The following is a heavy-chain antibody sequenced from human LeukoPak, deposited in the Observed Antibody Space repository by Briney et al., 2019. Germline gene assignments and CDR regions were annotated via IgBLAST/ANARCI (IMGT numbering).Heavy chain of an antibody. J-gene: IGHJ5*02. CDR3: AKDPRYCSGGSCYFWFDP. CDR1: GFTFSSYG. V-gene: IGHV3-30*02. Sequence: GGSLRLSCTASGFTFSSYGIHWVRQAPGKGLEWVAFIRHDGSNKYYADSVKGRFTISRDNSKNTLYLQMNSLRAEDTAVYYCAKDPRYCSGGSCYFWFDPWGQGTLVTVSS. D-gene: IGHD2-15*01. CDR2: IRHDGSNK.